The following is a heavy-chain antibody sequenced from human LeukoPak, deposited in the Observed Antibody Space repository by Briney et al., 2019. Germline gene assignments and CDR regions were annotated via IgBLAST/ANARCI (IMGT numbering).Heavy chain of an antibody. D-gene: IGHD1/OR15-1a*01. V-gene: IGHV3-7*03. J-gene: IGHJ6*04. CDR2: IKKDGSGI. CDR1: GFPFSNSW. Sequence: GGSLRLSCAVSGFPFSNSWMYWVRRAPGKGLEGVANIKKDGSGISYVDSVKGRFIISRDNARNSLYLQMNSLRVEDTAVYFCAGGNSMDVWGKGTAVTVSS. CDR3: AGGNSMDV.